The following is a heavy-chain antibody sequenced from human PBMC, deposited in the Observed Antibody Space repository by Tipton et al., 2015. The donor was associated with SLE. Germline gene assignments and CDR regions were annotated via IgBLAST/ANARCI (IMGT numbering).Heavy chain of an antibody. D-gene: IGHD6-6*01. CDR3: ARRRYSSSSRPHWYFDL. J-gene: IGHJ2*01. V-gene: IGHV4-4*02. CDR2: IYHSGST. Sequence: TLSLTCAVYGGSISSSNWWSWVRQPPGKGLEWIGEIYHSGSTNYNPSLKSRVTISVDKSKNQFSLKLSSVTAADTAVYYCARRRYSSSSRPHWYFDLWGRGTLVTVSS. CDR1: GGSISSSNW.